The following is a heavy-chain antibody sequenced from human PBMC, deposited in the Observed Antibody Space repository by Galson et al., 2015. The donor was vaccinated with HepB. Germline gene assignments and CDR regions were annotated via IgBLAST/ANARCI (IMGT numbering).Heavy chain of an antibody. CDR3: ATTRQGIAAAGLYGMDV. Sequence: QSGAEVKKPGESLRISCKGSGYSFTSYWISWVRQMPGKGLEWMGRIDPSDSYTNYSPSFQGHVTISADKSISTAYLQWSSLKASDTAMYYCATTRQGIAAAGLYGMDVWGQRTTITVSS. CDR2: IDPSDSYT. J-gene: IGHJ6*02. D-gene: IGHD6-13*01. CDR1: GYSFTSYW. V-gene: IGHV5-10-1*01.